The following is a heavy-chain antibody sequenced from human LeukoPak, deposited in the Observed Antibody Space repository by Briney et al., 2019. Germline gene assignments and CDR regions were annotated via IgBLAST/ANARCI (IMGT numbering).Heavy chain of an antibody. D-gene: IGHD5-12*01. Sequence: GGSLRLSCAASGFTFSSYSMNCVRQAPGKGLEWVSSISSSSSYIYYADSVKGRFTISRDNAKNSLYLQMNSLRAEDTAVYYCARVRLTGGYVGDYWGQGTLVTVSS. CDR3: ARVRLTGGYVGDY. J-gene: IGHJ4*02. CDR1: GFTFSSYS. V-gene: IGHV3-21*01. CDR2: ISSSSSYI.